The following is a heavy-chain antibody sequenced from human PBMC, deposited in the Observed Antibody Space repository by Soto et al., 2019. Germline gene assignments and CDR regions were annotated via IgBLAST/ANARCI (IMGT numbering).Heavy chain of an antibody. CDR1: GYIFPSST. CDR2: ISAYNGNI. J-gene: IGHJ4*02. CDR3: AIANYGDNDY. Sequence: QVQLVQSGAEVKKPGASVKVSCKAPGYIFPSSTISWVRQAPGQGLKWMGWISAYNGNIKDAQKSQGRFNMTTDTSTSTADMELRSLTSDDTAMYYCAIANYGDNDYWGQGTLVTVSS. V-gene: IGHV1-18*01. D-gene: IGHD4-17*01.